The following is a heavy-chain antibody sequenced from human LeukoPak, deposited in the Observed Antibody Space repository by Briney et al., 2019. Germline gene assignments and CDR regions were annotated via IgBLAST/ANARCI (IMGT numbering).Heavy chain of an antibody. Sequence: ASVKVSCKASGYTFTSYGISWVRQAPGQGLEWMGWISAYNGSTNYAQKLQGRVTMTTDTSTSTAYMELRSLRSDDTAVYYCARGRITMVRGVFNWFDPWGQGTLVTVSS. CDR1: GYTFTSYG. J-gene: IGHJ5*02. CDR2: ISAYNGST. CDR3: ARGRITMVRGVFNWFDP. V-gene: IGHV1-18*01. D-gene: IGHD3-10*01.